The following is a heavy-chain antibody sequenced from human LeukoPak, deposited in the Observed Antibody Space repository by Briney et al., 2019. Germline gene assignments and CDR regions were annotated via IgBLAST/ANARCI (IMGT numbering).Heavy chain of an antibody. D-gene: IGHD3-3*01. V-gene: IGHV3-53*01. CDR2: IYSGGST. CDR1: GFTVSSNY. CDR3: ARGGVNDFWSGYYTGIGDYYYMDV. J-gene: IGHJ6*03. Sequence: AGGSLRLSCAASGFTVSSNYMSWVRQAPGKGLEWVSVIYSGGSTYYADSVKGRFTISRDNSKNTLYLQMNSLRAEDTAVYYCARGGVNDFWSGYYTGIGDYYYMDVWGKGTTVTVSS.